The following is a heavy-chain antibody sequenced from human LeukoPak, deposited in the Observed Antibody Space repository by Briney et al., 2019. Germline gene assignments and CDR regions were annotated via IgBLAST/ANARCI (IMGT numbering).Heavy chain of an antibody. J-gene: IGHJ5*02. CDR1: GVSLSGYY. CDR2: INHSGRT. V-gene: IGHV4-34*01. D-gene: IGHD3-22*01. CDR3: ARDYYGYNWFDP. Sequence: KSSETLSLTCAVSGVSLSGYYWGWIRQTPGKGLEWIGEINHSGRTNYNPSLKSRVTISADTSKNQFSLKLSSVTAADTAVYYCARDYYGYNWFDPWGQGTLVTVSS.